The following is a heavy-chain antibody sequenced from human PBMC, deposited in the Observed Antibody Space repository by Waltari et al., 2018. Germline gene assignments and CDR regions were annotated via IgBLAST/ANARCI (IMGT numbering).Heavy chain of an antibody. Sequence: EVQVVESGGGLVKPGGSLRLSCVVSGFTFTKAWMSWVRQAPGKGLEWVGRSKSEGDGGTRDDSAPLKGRISLSRDDSKNTVYLQMNTLKPEDTAVYFCATDYGDFLGVWGTGTTVTVFS. V-gene: IGHV3-15*01. CDR3: ATDYGDFLGV. D-gene: IGHD3-10*01. CDR2: SKSEGDGGTR. J-gene: IGHJ6*04. CDR1: GFTFTKAW.